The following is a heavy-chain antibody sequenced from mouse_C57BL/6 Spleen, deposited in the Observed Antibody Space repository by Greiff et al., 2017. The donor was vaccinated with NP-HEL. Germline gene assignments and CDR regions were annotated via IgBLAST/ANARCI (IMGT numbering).Heavy chain of an antibody. J-gene: IGHJ3*01. V-gene: IGHV5-17*01. Sequence: EVHLVESGGGLVKPGGSLKLSCAASGFTFSDYGMHWVRQAPEKGLEWVAYISSGSSTIYYADTVKGRFTISRDNAKNTLFLQMTSLRSEDTAMYYCARDYGSSSSFAYWGQGTLVTVSA. D-gene: IGHD1-1*01. CDR2: ISSGSSTI. CDR3: ARDYGSSSSFAY. CDR1: GFTFSDYG.